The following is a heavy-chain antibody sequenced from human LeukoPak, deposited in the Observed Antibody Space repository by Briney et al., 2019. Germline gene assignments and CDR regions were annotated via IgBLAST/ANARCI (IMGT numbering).Heavy chain of an antibody. CDR1: AFTFSIYA. D-gene: IGHD3-22*01. CDR3: TRDRPNYYGSDGHYYRRNGDY. J-gene: IGHJ4*02. Sequence: AGSLRLSCAASAFTFSIYAMSWVRQAPGHGLEWVASITSLGESTVYAGSVKGRFTITRDNSTNTPYLQMNSQRTEDTALYYCTRDRPNYYGSDGHYYRRNGDYWGQGTLVTVSS. CDR2: ITSLGEST. V-gene: IGHV3-23*01.